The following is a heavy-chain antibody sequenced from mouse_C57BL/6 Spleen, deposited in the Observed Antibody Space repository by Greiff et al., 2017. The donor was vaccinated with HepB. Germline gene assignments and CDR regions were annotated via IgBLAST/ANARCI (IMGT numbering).Heavy chain of an antibody. V-gene: IGHV1-15*01. Sequence: VQLQQSGAELVRPGASVTLSCKASGYTFTDYEMHWVKQTPVHGLEWIGAIDPETGGTAYNQKFKGKAILTADKSSSTAYMELRSLTSEDSAVYYCTRFFITTVVATGTGLDYWGQGTTLTVSS. J-gene: IGHJ2*01. CDR3: TRFFITTVVATGTGLDY. CDR1: GYTFTDYE. CDR2: IDPETGGT. D-gene: IGHD1-1*01.